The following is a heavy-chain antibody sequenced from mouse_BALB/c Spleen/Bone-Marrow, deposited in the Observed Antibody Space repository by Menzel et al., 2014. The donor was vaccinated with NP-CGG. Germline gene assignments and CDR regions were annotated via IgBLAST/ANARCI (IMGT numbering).Heavy chain of an antibody. V-gene: IGHV1S81*02. CDR1: GYTFTCYW. CDR2: INTSNGRT. CDR3: ARRATTVVATDY. Sequence: LVESGAELVKPGASVKLSCKASGYTFTCYWMHWVKQRPGQGLECIGEINTSNGRTNCNEKFKSKATLTVDKSSSTAYMQLSSLTSEDSAVYYCARRATTVVATDYWGQGTTLTVSS. D-gene: IGHD1-1*01. J-gene: IGHJ2*01.